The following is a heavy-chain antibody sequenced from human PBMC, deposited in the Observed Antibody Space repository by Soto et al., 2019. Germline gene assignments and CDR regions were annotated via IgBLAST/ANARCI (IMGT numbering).Heavy chain of an antibody. J-gene: IGHJ5*02. CDR1: GGSFSGYY. Sequence: SETLSLTCAVYGGSFSGYYWNWIRQPPGKGLEWIGEINHSGSTNYNPSLKSRVTISVDTSKNQFSLKLSSVTAADTAVYYCARGGLVRGVIIYRFRVNWFDPWGQGTLVTVSS. CDR2: INHSGST. V-gene: IGHV4-34*01. CDR3: ARGGLVRGVIIYRFRVNWFDP. D-gene: IGHD3-10*01.